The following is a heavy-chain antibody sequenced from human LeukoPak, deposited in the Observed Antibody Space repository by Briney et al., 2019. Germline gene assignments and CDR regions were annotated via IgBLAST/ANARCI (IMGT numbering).Heavy chain of an antibody. CDR1: GFTLSSYA. D-gene: IGHD1-26*01. J-gene: IGHJ4*02. Sequence: GGSLRLFCAASGFTLSSYAMHWVRQAAGKGVEWVAVISYDGSNKYYADSVKGRFTISRDNSKNTLYLQMNSLRAEDTAVYYCARAGSGSGFDYWGQGTLVTVSS. CDR2: ISYDGSNK. CDR3: ARAGSGSGFDY. V-gene: IGHV3-30-3*01.